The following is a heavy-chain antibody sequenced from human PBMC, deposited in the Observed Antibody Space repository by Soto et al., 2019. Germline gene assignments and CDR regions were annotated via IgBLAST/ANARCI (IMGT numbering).Heavy chain of an antibody. Sequence: QVQLQESGPGLVKPSQTLSLTCTVSGGSISSGGYYWSWIRQHPGKGLEWIGYIYYSGSTYYNPSLRSRVTISVDTSKNQFALKLGSVTAADTAVYYCARPKHDDGELWYFDLWGRGTLVTVSS. J-gene: IGHJ2*01. CDR2: IYYSGST. V-gene: IGHV4-31*03. CDR3: ARPKHDDGELWYFDL. D-gene: IGHD4-17*01. CDR1: GGSISSGGYY.